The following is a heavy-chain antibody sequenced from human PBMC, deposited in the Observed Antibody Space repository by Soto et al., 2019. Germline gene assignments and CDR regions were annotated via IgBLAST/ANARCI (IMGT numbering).Heavy chain of an antibody. Sequence: QVQLQQWGAGLLKPSETLSLTCAVYGGSSSGYYWSWIRQPPGKGLEWIGEINHSGSTNYNPSLKSRVTISVDTSKNQFSLKLSSVTAADTAVYYCARWSGYSAGDYWGQGTLVTVSS. V-gene: IGHV4-34*01. CDR3: ARWSGYSAGDY. CDR2: INHSGST. CDR1: GGSSSGYY. D-gene: IGHD3-3*01. J-gene: IGHJ4*02.